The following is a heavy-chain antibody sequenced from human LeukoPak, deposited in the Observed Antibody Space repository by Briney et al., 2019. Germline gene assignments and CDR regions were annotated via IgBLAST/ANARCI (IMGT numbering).Heavy chain of an antibody. CDR2: IDPSDSYT. J-gene: IGHJ5*01. V-gene: IGHV5-10-1*01. CDR1: GYSFTTYW. D-gene: IGHD6-19*01. CDR3: AGSSGWYGPSDS. Sequence: GESLKIFFRGSGYSFTTYWINWVRQMPGKGLEWMGRIDPSDSYTNYSPSFQGHVTISADKSISTAYLQWSSLEASDTAMYYCAGSSGWYGPSDSWGQGTLVTVSS.